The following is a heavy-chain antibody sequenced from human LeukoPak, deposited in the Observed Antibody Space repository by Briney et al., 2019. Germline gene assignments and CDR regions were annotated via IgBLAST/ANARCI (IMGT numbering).Heavy chain of an antibody. V-gene: IGHV5-51*01. CDR1: GYSFTNYW. J-gene: IGHJ6*04. D-gene: IGHD2-15*01. CDR3: ARESSPPAYGMDV. Sequence: GESLKISCKGSGYSFTNYWIGWVRQMPGKGLEWVAIIYPGDSDTRYSPSFQGQVTISADKSISTAYLQWSSLKASDAAVYYCARESSPPAYGMDVWGKGTTVTVSS. CDR2: IYPGDSDT.